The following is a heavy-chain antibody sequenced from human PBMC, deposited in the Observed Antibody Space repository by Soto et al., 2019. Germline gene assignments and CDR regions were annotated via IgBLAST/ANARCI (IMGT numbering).Heavy chain of an antibody. CDR2: ISGSGGST. J-gene: IGHJ3*02. Sequence: GSLRLSCAASGFTFGSYAMSWVRQAPGKGLEWVSDISGSGGSTYYADSVKGRFTISRDNSKNTLYLQMNSLRAEDTAVYYCAKARRDSSGYYRDAFDIWGQGTMVTVSS. V-gene: IGHV3-23*01. CDR3: AKARRDSSGYYRDAFDI. D-gene: IGHD3-22*01. CDR1: GFTFGSYA.